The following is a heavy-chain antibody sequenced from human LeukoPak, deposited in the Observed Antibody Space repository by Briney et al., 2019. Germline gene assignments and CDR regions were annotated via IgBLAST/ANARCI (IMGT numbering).Heavy chain of an antibody. J-gene: IGHJ3*02. Sequence: SETLSLTCTVSGGSISSYYWSWIRQPPGKGLEWIGYIYTSGSTYYNPSLKSRVTISVDTSKNQFSLKLSSVTAADTAVYYCARDFLLDAGSGRAFDIWGQGTMVTVSS. D-gene: IGHD3-3*01. CDR2: IYTSGST. CDR3: ARDFLLDAGSGRAFDI. V-gene: IGHV4-4*09. CDR1: GGSISSYY.